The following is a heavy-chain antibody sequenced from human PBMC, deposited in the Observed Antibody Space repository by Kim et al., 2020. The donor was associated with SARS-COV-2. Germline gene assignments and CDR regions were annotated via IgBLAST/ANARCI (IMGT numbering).Heavy chain of an antibody. CDR2: IVGSGASA. CDR3: SKQTAYNYGGPFDY. V-gene: IGHV3-23*01. D-gene: IGHD5-18*01. J-gene: IGHJ4*02. Sequence: GGSLRLSCAASGFTFTNYAMNWVRQAPGKGLEWVSTIVGSGASAYYADSVRGRFTVSRDNSKNTLYLQMNSLRAEDTAVYYCSKQTAYNYGGPFDYWGQG. CDR1: GFTFTNYA.